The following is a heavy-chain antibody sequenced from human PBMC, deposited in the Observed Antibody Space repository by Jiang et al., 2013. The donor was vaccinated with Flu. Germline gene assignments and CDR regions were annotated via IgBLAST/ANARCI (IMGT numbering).Heavy chain of an antibody. CDR1: GFSLTTGVG. V-gene: IGHV2-5*02. Sequence: KPTQTLTLTCTFSGFSLTTGVGVAWIRQPPGKALEWLALIYWDDDKRYSPSLKRRLTITKDTSKNQVVLTMTNMDPVDTATYYCAHRHGFLVTYCTGGSCYSDAFDIWGQGTMVTVSS. CDR3: AHRHGFLVTYCTGGSCYSDAFDI. CDR2: IYWDDDK. D-gene: IGHD2-15*01. J-gene: IGHJ3*02.